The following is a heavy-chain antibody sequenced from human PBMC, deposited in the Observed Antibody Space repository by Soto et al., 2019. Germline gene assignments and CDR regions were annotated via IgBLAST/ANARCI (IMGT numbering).Heavy chain of an antibody. J-gene: IGHJ5*02. V-gene: IGHV1-18*01. CDR1: GGTFSSYA. CDR3: ARARWFGEHFDP. Sequence: GASVKVSCKASGGTFSSYAISWVRQAPGQGLEWMGGISAYNGTTNYAQKLQGRVTMTTDTSTSTAYMELRSLRSDDTAVYYCARARWFGEHFDPWGQGTLVTVSS. D-gene: IGHD3-10*01. CDR2: ISAYNGTT.